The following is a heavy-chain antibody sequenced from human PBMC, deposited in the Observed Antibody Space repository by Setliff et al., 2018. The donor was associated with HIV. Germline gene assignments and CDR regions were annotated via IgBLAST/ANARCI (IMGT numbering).Heavy chain of an antibody. V-gene: IGHV1-3*01. CDR3: ARTEAYNNYEDC. CDR1: GYTFTGYA. D-gene: IGHD3-10*01. J-gene: IGHJ4*02. Sequence: ASVKVSCKASGYTFTGYAMHWVRQAPGQRLEWMGWINAGNGNTIYSQKFQGRVTITRDTSASTAYMELSSLRSEDTAVYYCARTEAYNNYEDCWGQGTQVTVSS. CDR2: INAGNGNT.